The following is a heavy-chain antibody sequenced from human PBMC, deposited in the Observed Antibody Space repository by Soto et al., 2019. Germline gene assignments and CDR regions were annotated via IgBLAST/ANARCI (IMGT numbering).Heavy chain of an antibody. CDR3: TRHWEKYSGSDLIGTYYYYGMDV. Sequence: EVQLVESGGGLVQPGGSLKLSCAASGFTFSGSAMHWVRQASGKGLEWVGRIRSKANSYATAYAASVKGRFTISRDDSKNTAYLQMNSLKTEDTAVYYCTRHWEKYSGSDLIGTYYYYGMDVWGQGTTVTGSS. CDR2: IRSKANSYAT. D-gene: IGHD1-26*01. J-gene: IGHJ6*02. CDR1: GFTFSGSA. V-gene: IGHV3-73*02.